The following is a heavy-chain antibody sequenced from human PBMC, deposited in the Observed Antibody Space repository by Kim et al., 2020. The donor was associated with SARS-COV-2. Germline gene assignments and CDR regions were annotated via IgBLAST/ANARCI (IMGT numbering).Heavy chain of an antibody. CDR2: ISGTGANA. J-gene: IGHJ3*02. D-gene: IGHD1-1*01. CDR3: ARDGYNLIPFDI. Sequence: GGSLRLSCTASGFTLSAYAMAWVRQAPGKGLEWVSHISGTGANAYYAESVKGRFIISRDNYSNTLSLQISSLRAEDTAVYYCARDGYNLIPFDILGQGTSVTVSS. CDR1: GFTLSAYA. V-gene: IGHV3-23*01.